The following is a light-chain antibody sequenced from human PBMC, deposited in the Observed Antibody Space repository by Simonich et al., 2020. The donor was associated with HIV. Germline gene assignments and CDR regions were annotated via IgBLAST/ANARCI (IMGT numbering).Light chain of an antibody. CDR3: QQYNNWPIT. CDR2: GAS. J-gene: IGKJ5*01. Sequence: ERVMTQSPATLSVSPGERATRSCRASQSVSSNLAWYQQKPGQAPRLLIYGASTRATGIPARFSGSGSGTEFTLTISSMQSEDFADYYCQQYNNWPITFGQGTRLEIK. V-gene: IGKV3-15*01. CDR1: QSVSSN.